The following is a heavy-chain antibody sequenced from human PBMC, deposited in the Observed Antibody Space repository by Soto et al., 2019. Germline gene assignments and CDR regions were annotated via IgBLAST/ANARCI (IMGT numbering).Heavy chain of an antibody. CDR1: GGSXXXSSYY. J-gene: IGHJ6*02. V-gene: IGHV4-39*01. CDR3: ASTTPKYFDFWSGYLQNYYYYYGMDV. D-gene: IGHD3-3*01. Sequence: SLTXTVSGGSXXXSSYYWGWIRQPPGKGLEXXXSXXYSGSTYYNPSLKSRVTISVDTSKNQFSLKLSSVTAADTAVYYCASTTPKYFDFWSGYLQNYYYYYGMDVWGQGTTVTVSS. CDR2: XXYSGST.